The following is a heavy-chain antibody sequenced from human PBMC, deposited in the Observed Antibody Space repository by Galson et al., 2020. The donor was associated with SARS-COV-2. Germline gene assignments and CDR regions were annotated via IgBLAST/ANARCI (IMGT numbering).Heavy chain of an antibody. Sequence: GGSLRLSCAASGLNFSTYSMRWVRQAPGKGLEWVSSISGSGYITYYEDSVRGRFTISRDNSKSTVYLQMNSLRAEDTAIYYCAKDPVNFDFWSGYEDDFDLWGQGTLVTVSS. D-gene: IGHD3-3*01. CDR2: ISGSGYIT. V-gene: IGHV3-23*01. CDR3: AKDPVNFDFWSGYEDDFDL. J-gene: IGHJ4*02. CDR1: GLNFSTYS.